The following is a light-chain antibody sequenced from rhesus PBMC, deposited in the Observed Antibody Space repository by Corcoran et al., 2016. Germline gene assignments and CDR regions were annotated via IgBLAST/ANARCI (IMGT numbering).Light chain of an antibody. CDR1: QGISSY. CDR2: DAS. Sequence: DIQLTQSPSSLSASVGDRVTITRRASQGISSYLAWYQQKPGKAPKLLIYDASNLQSGVPSRFRGIGSGTDFTLTISSLQPEDFAVYYCQQRNSYPFTFGPGTKLDIK. V-gene: IGKV1-38*01. J-gene: IGKJ3*01. CDR3: QQRNSYPFT.